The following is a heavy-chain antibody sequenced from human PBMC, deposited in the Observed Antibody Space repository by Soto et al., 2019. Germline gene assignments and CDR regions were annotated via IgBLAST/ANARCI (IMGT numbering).Heavy chain of an antibody. CDR1: GGSFSGYY. V-gene: IGHV4-34*01. CDR3: ARGLSRQLVLYQYYFDY. J-gene: IGHJ4*02. Sequence: QVQLQQWGAGLLKPSETLSLTCAVYGGSFSGYYWSWIRQPPGKGLEWIGEINHSGSTNYNPSLKSRVTISVDTSNNQFSLKLSSVTAADTAVYYCARGLSRQLVLYQYYFDYWGQGTLVTVSS. D-gene: IGHD6-13*01. CDR2: INHSGST.